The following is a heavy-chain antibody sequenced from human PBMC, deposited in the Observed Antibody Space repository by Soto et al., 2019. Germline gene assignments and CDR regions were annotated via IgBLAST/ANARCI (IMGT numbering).Heavy chain of an antibody. D-gene: IGHD6-25*01. CDR2: ISYEGSEK. CDR3: VKDKGAAAGFDY. V-gene: IGHV3-30*18. CDR1: GFTFSNNG. Sequence: QVHLVESGGGVVQPGRSLRLSCAASGFTFSNNGMHWVRQAPGKGLEWMGVISYEGSEKYYAGSVKGRFTISRDNSKNTFSLQMDTLRAEDTAIYYCVKDKGAAAGFDYWGQGILVTVSS. J-gene: IGHJ4*02.